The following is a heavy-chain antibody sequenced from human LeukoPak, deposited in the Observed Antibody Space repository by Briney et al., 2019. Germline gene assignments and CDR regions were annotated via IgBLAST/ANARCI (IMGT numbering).Heavy chain of an antibody. CDR2: INPNSGGT. CDR3: ARDPDYGDYVNWFDP. D-gene: IGHD4-17*01. J-gene: IGHJ5*02. CDR1: GYTFTGYY. Sequence: ASVKVSCKASGYTFTGYYMHWVRQAPGQGLEWMGWINPNSGGTNYAQKFQGRVTMTRDTSISTAYMELSRLRSDDTAVYYCARDPDYGDYVNWFDPWGQGTQVTVSS. V-gene: IGHV1-2*02.